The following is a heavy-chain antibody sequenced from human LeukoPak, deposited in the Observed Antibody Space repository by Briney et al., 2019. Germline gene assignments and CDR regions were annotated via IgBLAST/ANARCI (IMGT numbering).Heavy chain of an antibody. J-gene: IGHJ5*02. V-gene: IGHV1-46*01. D-gene: IGHD6-13*01. CDR1: GYTFTSYY. Sequence: GASVKVSCKASGYTFTSYYMHWVRQAPGQGLEWMGIINPSGGSTSYAQKFQGRVTMTRDTSISTAYMELSRLRSDDTAVYYCARALIAAAAYYPWGQGTLVTVSS. CDR2: INPSGGST. CDR3: ARALIAAAAYYP.